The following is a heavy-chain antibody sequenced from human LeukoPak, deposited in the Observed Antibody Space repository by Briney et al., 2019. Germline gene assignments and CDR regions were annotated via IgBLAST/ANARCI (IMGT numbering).Heavy chain of an antibody. CDR3: ARHVSTSESENFDY. J-gene: IGHJ4*02. CDR2: INHSGST. V-gene: IGHV4-34*01. CDR1: GGSFSGYY. Sequence: SETLSLTCAVYGGSFSGYYWSWIRRPPGKGLEWIGEINHSGSTNYNPSLKSRVTISVDTSKNQFSLKLSSVTAADTAVYYCARHVSTSESENFDYWGQGTLVTVSS. D-gene: IGHD3-10*02.